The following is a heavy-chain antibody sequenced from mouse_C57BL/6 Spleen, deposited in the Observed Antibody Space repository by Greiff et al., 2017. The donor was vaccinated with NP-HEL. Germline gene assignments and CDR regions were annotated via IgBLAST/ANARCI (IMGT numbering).Heavy chain of an antibody. CDR3: ARKDSPYAMDY. D-gene: IGHD3-2*01. Sequence: EVQLQESGPGLVKPSQSLSLTCSVTGYSITSGYYWNWIRQFPGNKLEWMGYISYDGSNNYNPSLKNRISITRDTSKNQFFLKLNSVTTEDTATYYCARKDSPYAMDYWGQGTSVTVSS. CDR2: ISYDGSN. V-gene: IGHV3-6*01. CDR1: GYSITSGYY. J-gene: IGHJ4*01.